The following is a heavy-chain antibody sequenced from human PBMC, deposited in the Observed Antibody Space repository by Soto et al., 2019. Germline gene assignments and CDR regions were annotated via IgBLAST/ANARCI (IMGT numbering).Heavy chain of an antibody. V-gene: IGHV1-69*01. CDR2: IIPISGTA. J-gene: IGHJ6*02. CDR1: GGTFSSYA. D-gene: IGHD2-2*01. CDR3: ARSQGSSTSLEIYYYYYYGMDV. Sequence: QVQLVQSGAEVKKPGSSVKVSCKASGGTFSSYAISWVRQAPGQGLEWMGGIIPISGTANYAQKFQGRVTITADESTNSELSSLRSEATAVYYCARSQGSSTSLEIYYYYYYGMDVWGQGTTVTVSS.